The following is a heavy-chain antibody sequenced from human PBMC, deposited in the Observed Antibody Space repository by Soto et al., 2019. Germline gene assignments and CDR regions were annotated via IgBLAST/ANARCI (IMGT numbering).Heavy chain of an antibody. V-gene: IGHV3-23*01. CDR1: GFTFSSYA. D-gene: IGHD2-2*01. J-gene: IGHJ3*02. CDR2: ISGSGGST. CDR3: AKDSSIGPAVVGVHFDI. Sequence: GGSLRLSCAASGFTFSSYAMSWVRQAPGKGLEWVSAISGSGGSTYYADSVKGRFTISRDNSKNTLYLQMNSLRAEDTAVYYCAKDSSIGPAVVGVHFDIWGQGTMVTVSS.